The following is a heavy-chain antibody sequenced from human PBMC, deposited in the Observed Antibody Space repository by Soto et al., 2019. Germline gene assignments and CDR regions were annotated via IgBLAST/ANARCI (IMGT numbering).Heavy chain of an antibody. D-gene: IGHD2-8*01. Sequence: GGSLRLSCAASGFTFSSYWMSWVRQAPGKGLEWVANIKQDGSEKYYVDSVKGRFTISRDNAKNSLYLQMNSLRAEDTAVYYCARDRVVLIVYAIFHYGMDVWGQGTTVTVS. V-gene: IGHV3-7*03. J-gene: IGHJ6*02. CDR3: ARDRVVLIVYAIFHYGMDV. CDR1: GFTFSSYW. CDR2: IKQDGSEK.